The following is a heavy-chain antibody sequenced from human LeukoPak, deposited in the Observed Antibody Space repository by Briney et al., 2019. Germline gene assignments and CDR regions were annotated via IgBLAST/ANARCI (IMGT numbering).Heavy chain of an antibody. CDR3: ASSGTNFDY. Sequence: SETLSLTCAVYGGSFSGYYWSWIRQPPGKGLEWIGEINHSGSTNYNPSLKSRVTISVDTSKNQFSLKLSTVTAADKAVYYCASSGTNFDYWGQGTLVTVSS. J-gene: IGHJ4*02. D-gene: IGHD1-26*01. CDR1: GGSFSGYY. CDR2: INHSGST. V-gene: IGHV4-34*01.